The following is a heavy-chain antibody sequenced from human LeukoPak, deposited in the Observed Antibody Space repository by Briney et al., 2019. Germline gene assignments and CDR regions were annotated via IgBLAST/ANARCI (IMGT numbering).Heavy chain of an antibody. D-gene: IGHD2-8*02. CDR2: IKEDGCEI. V-gene: IGHV3-7*01. J-gene: IGHJ6*03. Sequence: GGSPRLSSAAPGFTLTTHLMTWVRQAPGKGLELVANIKEDGCEIYYVDSVKGRFTISRDNAKNSLYLQMNSLRAEDTAVYYSARVVLYYSYMDVWGKGTTVTVSS. CDR3: ARVVLYYSYMDV. CDR1: GFTLTTHL.